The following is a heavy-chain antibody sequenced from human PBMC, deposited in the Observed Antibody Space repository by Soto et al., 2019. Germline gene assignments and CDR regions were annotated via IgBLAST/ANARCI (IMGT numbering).Heavy chain of an antibody. Sequence: SDTLSLTCTLSGPSIRAIYWSWIRQPPGKGLDWIGYIYDSGNTNYSPSLQSRVTMSVDRSKNQFSLALNSVTAADTAVYYCARYRRGTGWYYLDYWGQG. V-gene: IGHV4-59*01. CDR3: ARYRRGTGWYYLDY. CDR2: IYDSGNT. J-gene: IGHJ4*02. D-gene: IGHD6-19*01. CDR1: GPSIRAIY.